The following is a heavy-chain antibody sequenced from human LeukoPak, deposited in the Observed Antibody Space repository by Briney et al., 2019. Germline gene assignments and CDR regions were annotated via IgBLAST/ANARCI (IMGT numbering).Heavy chain of an antibody. J-gene: IGHJ5*02. V-gene: IGHV3-23*01. D-gene: IGHD1-7*01. CDR2: ISGSGGST. CDR1: GFTFSNYG. Sequence: GGSLRLSCAASGFTFSNYGIHWVRQAPGKGLEWVSAISGSGGSTYYADSVKGRFTISRDNSKNTLYLQMNSLRAEDTAVYYCAKARVNWNYVADPWGQGTLVTVSS. CDR3: AKARVNWNYVADP.